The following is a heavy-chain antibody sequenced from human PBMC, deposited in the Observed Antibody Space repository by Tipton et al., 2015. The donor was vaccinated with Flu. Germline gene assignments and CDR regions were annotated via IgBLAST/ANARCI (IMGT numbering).Heavy chain of an antibody. CDR3: ARGALPYYDFWSGVNWFDP. D-gene: IGHD3-3*01. CDR1: GGSISSYY. Sequence: GLVKPSETLSLTCTVSGGSISSYYWSWIRQPPGKGLEWIGYIYYSGSTNYNPSLKSRVTISVDTSKNQFSLKLSSVTAADTAVYYCARGALPYYDFWSGVNWFDPWGQGTLVTVSS. J-gene: IGHJ5*02. V-gene: IGHV4-59*01. CDR2: IYYSGST.